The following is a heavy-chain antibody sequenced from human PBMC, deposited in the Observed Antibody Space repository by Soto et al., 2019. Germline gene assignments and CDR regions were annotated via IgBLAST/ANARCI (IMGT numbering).Heavy chain of an antibody. CDR3: ARDRGENDKTYFDY. CDR2: INPNSGGT. Sequence: ASVKVSCKASGYTFTGYYMHWVRQAPGQGLEWMGWINPNSGGTNYAQKFQGWVTMTRDTSISTAYMELSRLRSDDTAVYYCARDRGENDKTYFDYWGQGTLVTVSS. CDR1: GYTFTGYY. J-gene: IGHJ4*02. V-gene: IGHV1-2*04. D-gene: IGHD1-1*01.